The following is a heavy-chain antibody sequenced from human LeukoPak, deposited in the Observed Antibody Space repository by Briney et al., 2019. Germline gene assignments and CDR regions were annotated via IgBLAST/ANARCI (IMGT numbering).Heavy chain of an antibody. Sequence: SETLSLTCTVSGGSISSYYWSWTRQPPGKGLEWIGYIYYSGSTNYNPSLKSRVTISVDTSKNQFSLKLSSVTAADTAVYYCARAPDAYDILTGYYPYYFDYWGQGTLVTVSS. J-gene: IGHJ4*02. CDR1: GGSISSYY. V-gene: IGHV4-59*01. D-gene: IGHD3-9*01. CDR2: IYYSGST. CDR3: ARAPDAYDILTGYYPYYFDY.